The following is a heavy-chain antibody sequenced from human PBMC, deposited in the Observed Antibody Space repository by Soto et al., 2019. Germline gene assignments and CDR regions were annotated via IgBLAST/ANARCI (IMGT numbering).Heavy chain of an antibody. CDR1: RYTFTSHG. Sequence: QIQLVQSGGDVKTPGASVKVSCTTSRYTFTSHGIAWVRQAPGQGLEWMGWISTFNGKTDYAQKFQGRVTMTADTSTGTVPMEVRSPRSDDTARDYCARLFTEGAAFREDAFDLWGPGTKVTVSS. CDR3: ARLFTEGAAFREDAFDL. J-gene: IGHJ3*01. D-gene: IGHD6-25*01. V-gene: IGHV1-18*01. CDR2: ISTFNGKT.